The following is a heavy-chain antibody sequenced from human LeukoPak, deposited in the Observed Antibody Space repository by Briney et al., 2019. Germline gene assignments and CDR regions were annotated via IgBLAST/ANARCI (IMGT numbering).Heavy chain of an antibody. Sequence: GGSLRLSCAASGFTFSSYSMNWVRQAPGKGLEWVSSISSSSSYIYYADSVKGRFTISRDNAKNSLYLQMNSLRAEDTAVYYCARSLPAAGKSDYWGQGTLVTVSS. V-gene: IGHV3-21*01. CDR3: ARSLPAAGKSDY. D-gene: IGHD6-13*01. CDR2: ISSSSSYI. J-gene: IGHJ4*02. CDR1: GFTFSSYS.